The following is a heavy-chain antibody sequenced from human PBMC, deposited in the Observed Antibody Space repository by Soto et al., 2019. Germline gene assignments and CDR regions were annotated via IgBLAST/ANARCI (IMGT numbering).Heavy chain of an antibody. CDR1: GYTFTSYG. Sequence: QVQLVQSGAEVKKPGASVKVSCKASGYTFTSYGISWVRQAPGQGLEWMGWISAYNGNTNYAQKLQGRVTLTTDTSTSTAYMEVRSLRSDDTAVYYCARVPRVAVAGGSLGYWGQGTLVTVSS. CDR3: ARVPRVAVAGGSLGY. V-gene: IGHV1-18*01. CDR2: ISAYNGNT. D-gene: IGHD6-19*01. J-gene: IGHJ4*02.